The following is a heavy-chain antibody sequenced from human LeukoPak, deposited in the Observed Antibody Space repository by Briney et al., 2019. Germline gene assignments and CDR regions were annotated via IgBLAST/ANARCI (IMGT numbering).Heavy chain of an antibody. D-gene: IGHD3-22*01. CDR3: AREGYYDSSGAWYFDL. J-gene: IGHJ2*01. Sequence: EASVKVSCKASGGTFSSYAISWVRQAPGQGLEWMGRIIPILGIANYAQKFQGRVTITADKSTSTAYMELSSLRSEDTAVYYCAREGYYDSSGAWYFDLWGRGALVTVSS. CDR1: GGTFSSYA. V-gene: IGHV1-69*04. CDR2: IIPILGIA.